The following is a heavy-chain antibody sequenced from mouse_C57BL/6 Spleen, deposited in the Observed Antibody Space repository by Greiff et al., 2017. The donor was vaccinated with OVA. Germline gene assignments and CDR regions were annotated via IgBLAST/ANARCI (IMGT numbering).Heavy chain of an antibody. J-gene: IGHJ4*01. D-gene: IGHD1-1*01. CDR3: ASALTTVERAMDY. Sequence: VQLQQSGPGLVQPSQSLSITCTVSGFSLTSYGVHWVRQSPGKGLEWLGVIWSGGSTDYNAAFISRLSISKDNSKSQVFFKMNSLQADDTAIYYCASALTTVERAMDYWGQGTSVTVSS. V-gene: IGHV2-2*01. CDR2: IWSGGST. CDR1: GFSLTSYG.